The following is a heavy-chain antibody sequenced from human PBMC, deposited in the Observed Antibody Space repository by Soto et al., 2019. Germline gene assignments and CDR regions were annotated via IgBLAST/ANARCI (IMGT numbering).Heavy chain of an antibody. V-gene: IGHV1-3*01. J-gene: IGHJ4*02. Sequence: GASVKVSCKASGYTFTSYAMHWVRQAPGQRLEWMGWINAGNGNTKYSQKFQGGVTITRDTSASTAYMELSSLRSEDTAVYYCARDSTYCSGGSCSRPLGYWGQGTLVTVSS. CDR2: INAGNGNT. CDR3: ARDSTYCSGGSCSRPLGY. CDR1: GYTFTSYA. D-gene: IGHD2-15*01.